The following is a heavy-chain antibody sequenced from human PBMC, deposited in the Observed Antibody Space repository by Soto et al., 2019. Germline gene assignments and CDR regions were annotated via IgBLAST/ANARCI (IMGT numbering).Heavy chain of an antibody. CDR3: AKQLRGSGWYPLDS. CDR1: GFSLSSSG. Sequence: PWSSLRPSCTASGFSLSSSGMHWVRQAPGKGLEWLAVSSFDGTQQFYGDSVKGRFTVSRDNSNNTLYLEMNSLRTEDTAVYYCAKQLRGSGWYPLDSWGQGTPVTVSS. D-gene: IGHD6-19*01. CDR2: SSFDGTQQ. V-gene: IGHV3-30*18. J-gene: IGHJ4*02.